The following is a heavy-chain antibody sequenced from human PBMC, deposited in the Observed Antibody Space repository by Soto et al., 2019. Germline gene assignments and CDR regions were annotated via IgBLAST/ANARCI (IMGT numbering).Heavy chain of an antibody. Sequence: GGSLRLSCAASGFTFSSYGMHWVRQAPGKGLEWVAVISYDGSNKYYADSVKGRFTISRDNSKNTLYLQMNSLRAEGTAVFYCAPWLDAFDYWGQGTLVTVSA. V-gene: IGHV3-30*03. CDR2: ISYDGSNK. CDR1: GFTFSSYG. CDR3: APWLDAFDY. J-gene: IGHJ4*02. D-gene: IGHD5-18*01.